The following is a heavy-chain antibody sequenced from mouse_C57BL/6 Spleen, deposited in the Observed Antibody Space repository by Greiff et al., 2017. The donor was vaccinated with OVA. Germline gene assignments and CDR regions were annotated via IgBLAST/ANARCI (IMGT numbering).Heavy chain of an antibody. J-gene: IGHJ3*01. CDR3: ARWGQGRFAY. CDR1: GYTFTSYW. Sequence: VQLQQPGAELVKPGASVKLSCKASGYTFTSYWMHWVKQRPGQGLEWIGMIHPSSGSTNYNEKFKSKATLTVDKSSSTAYLQLSSLTSEDSAVYYCARWGQGRFAYWGKGTLVTVAA. D-gene: IGHD3-3*01. CDR2: IHPSSGST. V-gene: IGHV1-64*01.